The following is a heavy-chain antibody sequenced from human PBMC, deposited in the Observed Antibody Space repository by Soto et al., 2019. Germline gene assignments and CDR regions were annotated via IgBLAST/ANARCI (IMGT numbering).Heavy chain of an antibody. CDR1: GDSISTYY. D-gene: IGHD3-22*01. CDR2: LYYGRSA. J-gene: IGHJ4*02. Sequence: QVQLQESGPGLVKPSETLSLTCAVSGDSISTYYCMWIRQPPGKGLESIGFLYYGRSANYNPSLKSRVTLPVDTSTNQCSLTLSSMTAADTAVYYCALRSMAVVPEYWGQGTLVTVSS. CDR3: ALRSMAVVPEY. V-gene: IGHV4-59*01.